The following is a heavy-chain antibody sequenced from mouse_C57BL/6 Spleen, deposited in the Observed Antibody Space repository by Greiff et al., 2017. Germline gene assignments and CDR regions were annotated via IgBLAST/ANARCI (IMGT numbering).Heavy chain of an antibody. Sequence: VHLVESGPELVKPGASVKLSCKASGYTFTSYDINWVKQRPGQGLEWIGWIYPRDGSTKYNEKFKGKATLTVDTSSSTAYMELHSLTSEDSAVYVCARHHYGSSYELNWDGDYWGQGTTLTVSS. CDR1: GYTFTSYD. CDR2: IYPRDGST. J-gene: IGHJ2*01. V-gene: IGHV1-85*01. D-gene: IGHD1-1*01. CDR3: ARHHYGSSYELNWDGDY.